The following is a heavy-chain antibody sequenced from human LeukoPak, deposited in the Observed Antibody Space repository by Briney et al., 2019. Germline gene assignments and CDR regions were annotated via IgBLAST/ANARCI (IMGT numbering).Heavy chain of an antibody. V-gene: IGHV1-3*01. Sequence: ASVKVSCKASGYTFTSYGMHWVRQAPGQRLEWMGWINAGNGDTKYSQKFEGRVTITRDTSARTAYMELSSLRSEDTAVYYCTRDWSRGSYPYYFDYWGQGTLVTVSS. CDR1: GYTFTSYG. D-gene: IGHD1-26*01. CDR3: TRDWSRGSYPYYFDY. CDR2: INAGNGDT. J-gene: IGHJ4*02.